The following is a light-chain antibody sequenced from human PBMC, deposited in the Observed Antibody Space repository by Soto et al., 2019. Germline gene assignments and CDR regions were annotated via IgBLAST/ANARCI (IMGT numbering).Light chain of an antibody. CDR3: FSYAGNNNWV. Sequence: QSALTQPASVSGSPGQSITISCTGTSSDVGGYNHVSWYQQHPGKAPKLIIYEVRNRPSGVSNRLSGSKSGNTASLTISGLQADYEADYYCFSYAGNNNWVFGGGTKLTVL. J-gene: IGLJ3*02. CDR1: SSDVGGYNH. V-gene: IGLV2-14*01. CDR2: EVR.